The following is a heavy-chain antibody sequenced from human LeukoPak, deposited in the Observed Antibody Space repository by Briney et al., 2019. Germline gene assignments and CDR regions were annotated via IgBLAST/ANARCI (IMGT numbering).Heavy chain of an antibody. CDR3: ARRYDFWSGVFDYYGMDV. CDR2: ISSSSSYT. V-gene: IGHV3-21*01. CDR1: GFTFSSYS. D-gene: IGHD3-3*01. Sequence: GGSLRLSCAASGFTFSSYSMNWVRQAPGKGLEWVSSISSSSSYTYYADSVKGRFTISRDNAKNSLYLQMNSLRAEDTAVYYCARRYDFWSGVFDYYGMDVWGQGTTVTVSS. J-gene: IGHJ6*02.